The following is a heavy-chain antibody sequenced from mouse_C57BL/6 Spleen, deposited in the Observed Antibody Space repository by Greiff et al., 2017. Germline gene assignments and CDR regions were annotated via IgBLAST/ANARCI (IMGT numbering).Heavy chain of an antibody. V-gene: IGHV1-82*01. CDR3: ARALYDGLDY. CDR2: IYPGDGDT. J-gene: IGHJ2*01. Sequence: QVQLQQSGPELVKPGASVKISCKASGYAFSSSWMNWVKQRPGKGLEWIGRIYPGDGDTNYNGKFKGKATLTADKSSSTAYMQLSSLTSEDSAVXFCARALYDGLDYWGQGTTLTVSS. D-gene: IGHD2-3*01. CDR1: GYAFSSSW.